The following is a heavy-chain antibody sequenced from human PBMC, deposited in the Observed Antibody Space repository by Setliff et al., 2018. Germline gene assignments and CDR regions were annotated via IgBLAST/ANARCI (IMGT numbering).Heavy chain of an antibody. D-gene: IGHD6-13*01. CDR3: ASAGHSGSWFPFDAFHI. Sequence: PGASLKISCAASGFTFSTHSMNWVRQAPGKGLEWVSSISRSSTYIYYADSMKGRFTISRDNAKNSLYLQMNSLRAEDTAVYYCASAGHSGSWFPFDAFHIWGQGTMVT. CDR2: ISRSSTYI. J-gene: IGHJ3*02. CDR1: GFTFSTHS. V-gene: IGHV3-21*01.